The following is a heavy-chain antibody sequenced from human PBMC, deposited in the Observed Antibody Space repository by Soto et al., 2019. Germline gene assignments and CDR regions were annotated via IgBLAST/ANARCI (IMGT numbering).Heavy chain of an antibody. D-gene: IGHD2-15*01. CDR3: ARGVTDTPGFWY. CDR2: NNSGGSST. CDR1: GFTFSSHW. J-gene: IGHJ4*02. Sequence: EVQLVESGGGLVQPGGSLRLSCAASGFTFSSHWMHWVRQAPGKGLMWVSRNNSGGSSTSYPESVKGRFTISRANAKNTVFRQLNSLRAEDTAVYYCARGVTDTPGFWYWGRGVLVTVSS. V-gene: IGHV3-74*01.